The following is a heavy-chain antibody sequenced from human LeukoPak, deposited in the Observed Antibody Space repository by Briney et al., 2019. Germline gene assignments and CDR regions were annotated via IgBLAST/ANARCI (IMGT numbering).Heavy chain of an antibody. J-gene: IGHJ4*02. CDR3: ARHCSSTSWEFDY. CDR2: INHSGST. D-gene: IGHD2-2*01. Sequence: SETLSLTCAVYGGSFSGYYWTWIRQPPGKGLEWIGEINHSGSTNYNPSLKSRVTISVDTSKNQFSLNLRSVTAADTAVYYCARHCSSTSWEFDYWGQGTLVTVSS. V-gene: IGHV4-34*01. CDR1: GGSFSGYY.